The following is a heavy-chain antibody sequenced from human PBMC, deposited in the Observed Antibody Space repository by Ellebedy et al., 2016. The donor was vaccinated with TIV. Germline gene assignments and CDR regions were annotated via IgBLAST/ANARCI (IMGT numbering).Heavy chain of an antibody. CDR3: ARRGYSGFDP. CDR1: GFTFSSYG. J-gene: IGHJ5*02. Sequence: GGSLRLSCEASGFTFSSYGMHWVRQAPAKGLEWVSYISSSSSTMYYADSVKGRFTISRDNAKNSLYLQMNSLRDEDTAVYYCARRGYSGFDPWGQGTLVTVSS. CDR2: ISSSSSTM. V-gene: IGHV3-48*02. D-gene: IGHD5-12*01.